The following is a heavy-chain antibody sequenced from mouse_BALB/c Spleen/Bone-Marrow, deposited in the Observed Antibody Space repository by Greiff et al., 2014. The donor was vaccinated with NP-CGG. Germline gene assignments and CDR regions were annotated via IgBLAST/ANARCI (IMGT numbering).Heavy chain of an antibody. D-gene: IGHD1-1*01. V-gene: IGHV1-80*01. CDR3: ASRGDYSYAMDY. CDR2: IYPGDGDT. Sequence: VKLVESGAELVRPGSSVKISCESSGYSFSNYWMNWMKQRPGQGLEWIGQIYPGDGDTNYNGKFKGKATLTADKSSSTAYMQLSSLTSEDSAVYFCASRGDYSYAMDYWGQGTSVTVSS. CDR1: GYSFSNYW. J-gene: IGHJ4*01.